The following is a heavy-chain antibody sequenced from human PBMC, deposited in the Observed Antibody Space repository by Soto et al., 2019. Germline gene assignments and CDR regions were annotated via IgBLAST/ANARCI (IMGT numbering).Heavy chain of an antibody. CDR1: GGTFSSYA. D-gene: IGHD5-18*01. V-gene: IGHV1-69*01. Sequence: QVQLVQSGAEVKKPGSSVKVSCKASGGTFSSYAISWVRQAPGQGLEWMGGIIPIFGTASYAQKFQGRVTITADESTSTAYMELSSLRSEDTAVYYCARDRRWSGYSYGRSFDYWGQGTLVTVSS. CDR2: IIPIFGTA. CDR3: ARDRRWSGYSYGRSFDY. J-gene: IGHJ4*02.